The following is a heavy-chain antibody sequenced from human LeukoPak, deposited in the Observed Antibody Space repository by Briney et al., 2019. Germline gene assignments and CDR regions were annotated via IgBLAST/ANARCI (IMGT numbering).Heavy chain of an antibody. V-gene: IGHV3-30*14. D-gene: IGHD6-19*01. J-gene: IGHJ4*02. CDR2: ISYDGSNK. CDR1: GFTFSSYA. CDR3: ARSGSSGWWVNY. Sequence: GRSLRLSCAASGFTFSSYAMHWVRQAPGKGLEWVAVISYDGSNKYYADSVKGRFTISRDNSKNTLYLQMNSLRAEDTAVYYCARSGSSGWWVNYWGQGTLVTVSS.